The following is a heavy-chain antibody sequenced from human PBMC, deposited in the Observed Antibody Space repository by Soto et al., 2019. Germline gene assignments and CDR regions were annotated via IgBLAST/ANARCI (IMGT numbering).Heavy chain of an antibody. Sequence: SETLSLACTVSGGSISSGGYYWSWIRQHPGKGLEWIGYIYYSGSTYYNPSLKSRVTISVDTSKNQFSLKLSSVTAADTAVYYCARDLGYCSGGCCSVLNWFYFRGQGTLVLVSS. CDR2: IYYSGST. CDR3: ARDLGYCSGGCCSVLNWFYF. CDR1: GGSISSGGYY. V-gene: IGHV4-30-4*08. D-gene: IGHD2-15*01. J-gene: IGHJ5*01.